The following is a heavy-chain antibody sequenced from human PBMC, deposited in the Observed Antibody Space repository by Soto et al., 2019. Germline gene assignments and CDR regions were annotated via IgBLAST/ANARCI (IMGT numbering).Heavy chain of an antibody. J-gene: IGHJ4*02. CDR3: ARRGHDSDFWSGYYYFDY. V-gene: IGHV4-34*01. Sequence: SETLSLTCAVYGGSFSGYYWSWIRQPPGKGLEWIGEINHSGSTNYNPSLKSRVTISVDTSKNQFSLKLSSVTAADTAVYYCARRGHDSDFWSGYYYFDYWGQGTLVTVSS. D-gene: IGHD3-3*01. CDR2: INHSGST. CDR1: GGSFSGYY.